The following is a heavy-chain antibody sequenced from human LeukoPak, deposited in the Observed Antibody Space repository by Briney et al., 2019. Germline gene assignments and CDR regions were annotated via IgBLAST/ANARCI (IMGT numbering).Heavy chain of an antibody. Sequence: SETLSLTCAVYGFSVSGNYWSWVRQPPGKGLEWIGEINHSGSTNYNPSPKSRVTISVDTSKNQFYLKLSSVTAADTAVYYCARVFGSIVSATFDIWGQGTMVTVSS. J-gene: IGHJ3*02. CDR1: GFSVSGNY. V-gene: IGHV4-34*01. CDR2: INHSGST. D-gene: IGHD3-16*02. CDR3: ARVFGSIVSATFDI.